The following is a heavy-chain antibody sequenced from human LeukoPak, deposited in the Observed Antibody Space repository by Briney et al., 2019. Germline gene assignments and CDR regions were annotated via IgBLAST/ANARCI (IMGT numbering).Heavy chain of an antibody. CDR2: IYSGGST. J-gene: IGHJ4*02. D-gene: IGHD3-10*01. V-gene: IGHV3-53*01. Sequence: GGSLRLSCAASGFTVSSNYMSWVRQAPGKGLEWVSVIYSGGSTYYADSVKGRFTISRDNSKNTLSLQMNSLRAEDTAMYYCARVTGPTSTMVRGVIIPAFDSWGQGTLVTVSS. CDR1: GFTVSSNY. CDR3: ARVTGPTSTMVRGVIIPAFDS.